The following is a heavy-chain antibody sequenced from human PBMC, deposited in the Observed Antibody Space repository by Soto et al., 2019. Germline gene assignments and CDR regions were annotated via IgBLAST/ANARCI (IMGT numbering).Heavy chain of an antibody. Sequence: GGSLRLSCAASGFTFSSYAMSWVRQAPGKGLEWVSAISGSGGSTYYADSVKGRFTISRDNSKNTLYLQMKSLRAEDTAVIYCAKGGTISPVVLRYFDSSPYPPIYDYWGQGTLVTVSS. CDR1: GFTFSSYA. V-gene: IGHV3-23*01. J-gene: IGHJ4*02. CDR3: AKGGTISPVVLRYFDSSPYPPIYDY. D-gene: IGHD3-9*01. CDR2: ISGSGGST.